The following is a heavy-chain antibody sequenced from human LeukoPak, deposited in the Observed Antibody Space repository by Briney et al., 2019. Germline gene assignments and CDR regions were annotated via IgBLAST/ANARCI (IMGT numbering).Heavy chain of an antibody. Sequence: ASVKVSCKASGYTFTSYGISWVRQAPGQGLEWMGWISAYNGNTNYAQKLQGRVTMTTDTSTSTACMELRSLRSDDTAVYYCARVAENLDYYDSSGYPYYFDYWGRGTLVTVSS. D-gene: IGHD3-22*01. V-gene: IGHV1-18*01. CDR2: ISAYNGNT. CDR1: GYTFTSYG. J-gene: IGHJ4*02. CDR3: ARVAENLDYYDSSGYPYYFDY.